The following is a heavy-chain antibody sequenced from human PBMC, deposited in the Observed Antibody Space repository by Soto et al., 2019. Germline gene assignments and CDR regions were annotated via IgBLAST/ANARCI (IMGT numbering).Heavy chain of an antibody. D-gene: IGHD3-22*01. Sequence: SETLSLTCTVSVCYIISYYWSWIRQPPGKGLEWIGYIYHRGNTNYNPSLKNRVTISVDTSKNQFSLKLTSVTAEDTAIYYCAKLSGYRGYYFDYWGQGTLVTVSS. CDR1: VCYIISYY. V-gene: IGHV4-59*12. J-gene: IGHJ4*02. CDR3: AKLSGYRGYYFDY. CDR2: IYHRGNT.